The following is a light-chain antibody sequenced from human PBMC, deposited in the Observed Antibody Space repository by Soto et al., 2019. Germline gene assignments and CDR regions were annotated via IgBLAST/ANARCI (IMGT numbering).Light chain of an antibody. CDR2: DAS. Sequence: EIVLTQSPATLSLSPGERATLSCRASQSVSSYLAWYQQKPGQAPRLLIYDASNRATGIPARFSGSGSGTDFTLTISRLEPEDFAGYYCQQRSNWPGFGGGTKVEIK. CDR1: QSVSSY. J-gene: IGKJ4*02. V-gene: IGKV3-11*01. CDR3: QQRSNWPG.